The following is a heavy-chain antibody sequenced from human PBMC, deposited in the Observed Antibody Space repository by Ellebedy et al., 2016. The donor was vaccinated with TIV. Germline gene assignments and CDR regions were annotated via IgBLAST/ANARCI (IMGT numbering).Heavy chain of an antibody. CDR1: GFIVSSNY. J-gene: IGHJ4*02. CDR2: IYSGGGT. V-gene: IGHV3-66*01. Sequence: PGGSLRLSCAASGFIVSSNYMSRVRQAPGKGLEWVSIIYSGGGTYYADSVKGRFTISRDNSKKTLYLQMNSLRVEDTAVYYCASRPNGDYHFLDYWGQGTLVTVSS. CDR3: ASRPNGDYHFLDY. D-gene: IGHD4-17*01.